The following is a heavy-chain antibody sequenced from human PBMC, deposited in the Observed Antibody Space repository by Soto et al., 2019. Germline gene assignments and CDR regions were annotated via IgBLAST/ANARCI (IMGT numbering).Heavy chain of an antibody. CDR3: ARRSSSWYFDY. D-gene: IGHD6-13*01. V-gene: IGHV3-23*01. Sequence: EVQLLESGAGLVQPGGSLRLSCAASGFTFSSYAMNWVRQAPGKGLEWVSVISGSDGSTYYADSVKGRFTISRDNSKNTLNLQMNSLRAEDTAVYYCARRSSSWYFDYWGQGTLVTVSS. CDR1: GFTFSSYA. J-gene: IGHJ4*02. CDR2: ISGSDGST.